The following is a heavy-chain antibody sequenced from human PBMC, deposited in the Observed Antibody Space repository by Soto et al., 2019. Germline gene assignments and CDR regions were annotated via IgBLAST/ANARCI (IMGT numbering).Heavy chain of an antibody. CDR1: GGSISSSSYY. V-gene: IGHV4-39*01. D-gene: IGHD3-10*01. CDR3: ARGIVLLLFGEQGYKNNWFDP. Sequence: SETLSLTCTVSGGSISSSSYYWGWIRQPPGKGLEWIGSIYYSGSTYYNPSLKSRVTISVDTSKNQFSLKLSSVTAADTAVYYCARGIVLLLFGEQGYKNNWFDPWGQGTLVTVS. J-gene: IGHJ5*02. CDR2: IYYSGST.